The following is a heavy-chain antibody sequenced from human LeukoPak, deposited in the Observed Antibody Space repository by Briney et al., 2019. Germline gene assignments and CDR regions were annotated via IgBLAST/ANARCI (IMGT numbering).Heavy chain of an antibody. Sequence: ASVKVSCKASGYTFASYDINWVRQATGQGLEWMGWMNPNSGNTGYAQKFRGRVTMTRNTSISTAYMELSSLRSEDTAVYYCARKLVPAMVRGVIRTFPYDYWGQGTLVTVSS. CDR1: GYTFASYD. D-gene: IGHD3-10*01. CDR3: ARKLVPAMVRGVIRTFPYDY. V-gene: IGHV1-8*01. CDR2: MNPNSGNT. J-gene: IGHJ4*02.